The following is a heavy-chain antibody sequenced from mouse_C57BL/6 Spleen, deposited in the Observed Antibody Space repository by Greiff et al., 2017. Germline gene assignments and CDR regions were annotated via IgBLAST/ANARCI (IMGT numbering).Heavy chain of an antibody. Sequence: QVQLQQPGAELVRPGTSVKLSCKASGYTFTSYWLHWVKQRPGQGLEWIGVIDPSDSYTNYNQKFKGKATLTVDTSSSTAYIHLSSLTSEDSAVYYCARWRDGYFVFDDWGQVSTLRFSS. CDR2: IDPSDSYT. V-gene: IGHV1-59*01. CDR3: ARWRDGYFVFDD. CDR1: GYTFTSYW. J-gene: IGHJ2*01. D-gene: IGHD2-3*01.